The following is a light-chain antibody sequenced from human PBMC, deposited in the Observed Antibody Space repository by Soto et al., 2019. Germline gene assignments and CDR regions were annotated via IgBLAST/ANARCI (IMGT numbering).Light chain of an antibody. CDR3: LLSYSGTRLV. CDR1: TGAVTGGHY. V-gene: IGLV7-46*01. J-gene: IGLJ2*01. CDR2: DTS. Sequence: QAVVTQEPSLTVSPGGTVTLTCGSSTGAVTGGHYPYWLQQKPGQAPRTLIYDTSNKHSWTPARFSGSLLGGKAALTLSGAQPEDEAAYYCLLSYSGTRLVFGGGTKLTVL.